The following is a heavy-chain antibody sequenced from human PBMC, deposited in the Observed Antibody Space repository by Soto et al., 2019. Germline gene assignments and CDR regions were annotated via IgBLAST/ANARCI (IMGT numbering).Heavy chain of an antibody. Sequence: EVQLVESGGGLVQPGGSLRLSCVVSGFTFSSYWMNWVRQAPGKGLEWVANIKQDGSETHYVDSVKGRFTISRDNAKNSLYLQMNSLRAEDTAVYYCVRGTPTAGLDYWGQGTLVTVSS. CDR1: GFTFSSYW. D-gene: IGHD6-13*01. CDR2: IKQDGSET. V-gene: IGHV3-7*03. CDR3: VRGTPTAGLDY. J-gene: IGHJ4*02.